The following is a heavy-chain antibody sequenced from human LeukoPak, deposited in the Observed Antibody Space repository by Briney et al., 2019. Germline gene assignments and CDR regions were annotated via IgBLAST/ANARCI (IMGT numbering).Heavy chain of an antibody. J-gene: IGHJ4*02. D-gene: IGHD4-17*01. V-gene: IGHV3-7*01. CDR2: IKQDGSEK. Sequence: GGSLRLSCAASGFTFSSYSMNWVRQAPGKGLEWVANIKQDGSEKYYVDSVKGRFTISRDNAKNSLYLQMNSLRAEDTAVYYCARDSHGDFDYWGQGTLVTVSS. CDR3: ARDSHGDFDY. CDR1: GFTFSSYS.